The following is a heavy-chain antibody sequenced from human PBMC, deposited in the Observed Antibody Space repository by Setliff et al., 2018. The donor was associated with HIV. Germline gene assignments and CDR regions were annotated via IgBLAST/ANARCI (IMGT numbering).Heavy chain of an antibody. CDR1: NYTFTNYA. CDR2: ISAYDGDT. V-gene: IGHV1-18*01. CDR3: ARVGLSAVPFPTVY. D-gene: IGHD4-4*01. Sequence: ASVKVSCKASNYTFTNYAITWVRQAPGQRPEWMGWISAYDGDTKYAQKFHNRLSMTADTSTTTAYMDLRGLTSDDTGVYYCARVGLSAVPFPTVYWGQGHWSPSPQ. J-gene: IGHJ4*02.